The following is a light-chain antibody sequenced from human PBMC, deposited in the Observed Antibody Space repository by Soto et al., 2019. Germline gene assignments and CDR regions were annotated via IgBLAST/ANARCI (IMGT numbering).Light chain of an antibody. V-gene: IGKV3-20*01. CDR1: QSVSATY. CDR2: GAS. J-gene: IGKJ2*01. Sequence: EIVLTQSPGTLSLSPGERVTLSCRASQSVSATYLAWYQQKSGQAPRLLIYGASSRATGIPDRFSGGGSGTDFTLTISRLEPEDFAVYYCQQYGRSPTFGQGNQREIK. CDR3: QQYGRSPT.